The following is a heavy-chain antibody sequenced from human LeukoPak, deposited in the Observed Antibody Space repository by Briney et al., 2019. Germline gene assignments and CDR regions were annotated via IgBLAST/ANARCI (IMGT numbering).Heavy chain of an antibody. CDR1: GGSISTSDYF. CDR3: ARIIPGAINWFDP. D-gene: IGHD2-2*01. CDR2: IYVSGNT. V-gene: IGHV4-39*01. J-gene: IGHJ5*02. Sequence: PSETLSLTCSVSGGSISTSDYFWGWIRQSPEKGLEWIGSIYVSGNTYYSPSLKSRVTMSMDTSKNQFSLRLSSVTAADTAVYYCARIIPGAINWFDPWGQGTLVTVSS.